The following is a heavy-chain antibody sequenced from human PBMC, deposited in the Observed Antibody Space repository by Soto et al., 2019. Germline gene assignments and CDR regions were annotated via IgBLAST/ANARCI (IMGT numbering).Heavy chain of an antibody. V-gene: IGHV4-31*03. CDR1: GGSISSGGYY. D-gene: IGHD3-10*01. J-gene: IGHJ6*02. Sequence: QVQLQESGPGLVKPSQTLSLTCTVSGGSISSGGYYWSWIRQHPGKGLEWIGYIYYSGSTYYNPSHKSRVTISVDTSKNQFSLKLSSVTAADTAVYYCARGGVRGFYYYYGMDVWGQGTTVTVSS. CDR3: ARGGVRGFYYYYGMDV. CDR2: IYYSGST.